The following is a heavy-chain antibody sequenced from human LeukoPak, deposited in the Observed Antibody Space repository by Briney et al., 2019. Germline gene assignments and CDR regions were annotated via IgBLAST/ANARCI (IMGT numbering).Heavy chain of an antibody. CDR3: ARPREQDSYFDY. J-gene: IGHJ4*02. D-gene: IGHD2-15*01. V-gene: IGHV5-51*01. CDR1: GYSFTSYG. CDR2: IYPGDSDT. Sequence: GESLKISCKGSGYSFTSYGIGWVRQMPGKGLEWMGIIYPGDSDTRYSPTFQGQVTISVDKSISTAYLQWSSLKASDTAMYYCARPREQDSYFDYWGQGTLVTVSS.